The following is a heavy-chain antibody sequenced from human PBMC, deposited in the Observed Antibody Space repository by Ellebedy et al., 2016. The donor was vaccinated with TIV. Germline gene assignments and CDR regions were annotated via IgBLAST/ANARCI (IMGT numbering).Heavy chain of an antibody. D-gene: IGHD3-3*01. V-gene: IGHV4-4*07. CDR2: IYTSGST. CDR3: ASGGITIFGVDYNYGMDV. Sequence: SETLSLXCTVSGGSISSYYWSWIRQPAGKGLEWIGRIYTSGSTNYNPSLKSRVTMSVDTSKNQFSLKLSSVTAADTAVYYCASGGITIFGVDYNYGMDVWGQGTTVTVSS. CDR1: GGSISSYY. J-gene: IGHJ6*02.